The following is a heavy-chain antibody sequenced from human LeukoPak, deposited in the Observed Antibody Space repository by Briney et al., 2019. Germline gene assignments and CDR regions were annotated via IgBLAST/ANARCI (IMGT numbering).Heavy chain of an antibody. Sequence: GGSLRLSCAASGFTFSSYAMSWVRRAPGKGLEWVSAISGSGGSTYYADSVKGRFTISRDNSKNTLYLQMNSLRAEDTAVYYCAKAPYGLNWFDPWGQGTLVTVSS. CDR2: ISGSGGST. CDR3: AKAPYGLNWFDP. J-gene: IGHJ5*02. V-gene: IGHV3-23*01. D-gene: IGHD3/OR15-3a*01. CDR1: GFTFSSYA.